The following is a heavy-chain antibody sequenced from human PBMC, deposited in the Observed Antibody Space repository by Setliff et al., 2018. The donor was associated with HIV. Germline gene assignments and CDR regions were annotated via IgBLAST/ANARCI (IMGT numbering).Heavy chain of an antibody. D-gene: IGHD1-1*01. CDR1: GYTFTDYY. V-gene: IGHV1-2*02. Sequence: ASVKVSCKSSGYTFTDYYMHWVRQAPGQGLEWMGWINPNSGGTNNAQKFQGRVTMTRDTSINTAYMELGGLHSDDTAVYYCARQLYNSLDFWGQGALVTVSS. CDR2: INPNSGGT. CDR3: ARQLYNSLDF. J-gene: IGHJ4*02.